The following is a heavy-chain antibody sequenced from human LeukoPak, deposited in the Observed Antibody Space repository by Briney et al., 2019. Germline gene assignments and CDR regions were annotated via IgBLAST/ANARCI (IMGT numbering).Heavy chain of an antibody. CDR2: ISWNSGSI. V-gene: IGHV3-9*01. CDR1: GFTFDDYA. D-gene: IGHD4-23*01. J-gene: IGHJ2*01. Sequence: GGSLRLSCTASGFTFDDYAMHWVRQAPGKGLEWVSGISWNSGSIGYADSVKGRFTISRDNAKNSLYLQMNSLRAEDTALYYCAKDWMTTVVTRGYFDLWGRGTLVTVSS. CDR3: AKDWMTTVVTRGYFDL.